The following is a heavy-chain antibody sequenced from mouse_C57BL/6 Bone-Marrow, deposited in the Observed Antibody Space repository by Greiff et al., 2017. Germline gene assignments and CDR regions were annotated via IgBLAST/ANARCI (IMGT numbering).Heavy chain of an antibody. D-gene: IGHD1-2*01. Sequence: QVQLQQPGAELVRPGTSVKVSCKASGYAFTNYLIEWVKQRPGQGLEWIGVINPGSGGTNYNEKFKGKATLTADKSSSTAYMQLSSLTSDDSAVYYCARYGYYRDYWGQGTSVTVSS. CDR3: ARYGYYRDY. J-gene: IGHJ4*01. V-gene: IGHV1-54*01. CDR1: GYAFTNYL. CDR2: INPGSGGT.